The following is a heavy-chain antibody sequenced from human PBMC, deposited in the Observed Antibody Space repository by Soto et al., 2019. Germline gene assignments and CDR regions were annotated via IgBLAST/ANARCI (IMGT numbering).Heavy chain of an antibody. CDR2: IYYSGST. V-gene: IGHV4-30-4*01. J-gene: IGHJ4*02. CDR1: GGSISSGDYY. D-gene: IGHD3-3*01. Sequence: PSETLSLTCTVSGGSISSGDYYWIWIRQPPGKGLEWIGYIYYSGSTYYNPSLKSRVTISVDTSKNQFSLKLSSVTAADAAVYYCARSPYDFWSGYYLPPGYWGQGTLVTVSS. CDR3: ARSPYDFWSGYYLPPGY.